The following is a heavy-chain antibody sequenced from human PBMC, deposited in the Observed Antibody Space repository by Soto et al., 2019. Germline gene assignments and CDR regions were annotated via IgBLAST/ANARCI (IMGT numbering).Heavy chain of an antibody. V-gene: IGHV1-18*01. CDR3: ARDPSSSSWYRPNWFDP. CDR1: GYTFSSYG. J-gene: IGHJ5*02. D-gene: IGHD6-13*01. Sequence: GASVKVSCKASGYTFSSYGISWVRQAAGQGLEWMGWISAYNGNTNYAQKLQGRVTMTTDTSTSTAYMELRSLRSDDTAVYYCARDPSSSSWYRPNWFDPWGQGTLVTVSS. CDR2: ISAYNGNT.